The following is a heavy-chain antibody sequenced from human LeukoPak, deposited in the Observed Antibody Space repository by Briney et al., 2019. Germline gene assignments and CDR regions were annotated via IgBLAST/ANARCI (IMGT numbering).Heavy chain of an antibody. V-gene: IGHV4-59*01. CDR1: GGSISSYY. J-gene: IGHJ4*02. D-gene: IGHD2-15*01. Sequence: SETLSRTCTVSGGSISSYYWSWIRQPPGKGLEWIGYIYYSGSTNYNPSLKSRVTISVDTSKNQFSLKLSSVTAADTALYYRARTKLYCSGGSCYSSLDYWGQGTLVTVSS. CDR3: ARTKLYCSGGSCYSSLDY. CDR2: IYYSGST.